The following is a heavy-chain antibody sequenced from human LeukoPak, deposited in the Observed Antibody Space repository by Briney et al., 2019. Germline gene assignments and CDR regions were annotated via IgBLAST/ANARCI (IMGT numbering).Heavy chain of an antibody. V-gene: IGHV4-59*01. CDR1: GGSISSYY. D-gene: IGHD3-10*01. Sequence: PSETLSLTCTVSGGSISSYYWSWIRQPPGKGLEWIGYIYYSGSTNYNPSLKSRVTISVDTSKNQFSLKVSSVTAADTAVYYCARVRGSGKYYYYYMDVWGKGTTVTISS. CDR2: IYYSGST. CDR3: ARVRGSGKYYYYYMDV. J-gene: IGHJ6*03.